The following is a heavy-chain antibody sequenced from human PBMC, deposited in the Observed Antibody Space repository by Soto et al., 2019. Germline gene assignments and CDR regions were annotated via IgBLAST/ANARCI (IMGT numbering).Heavy chain of an antibody. CDR2: SRNKANSYTT. J-gene: IGHJ4*02. D-gene: IGHD1-26*01. Sequence: PGGSLRLYCADSGFSLSDYYIDWVRQAPGRGLEWVGRSRNKANSYTTEYATSVTGRFTISRDDSKNSLYLQMNSLKTEDTAVYYCVTGPTWEVFSVYWGQGT. CDR1: GFSLSDYY. CDR3: VTGPTWEVFSVY. V-gene: IGHV3-72*01.